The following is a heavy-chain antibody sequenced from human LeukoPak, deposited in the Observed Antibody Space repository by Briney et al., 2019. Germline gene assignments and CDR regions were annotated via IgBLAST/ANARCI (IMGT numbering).Heavy chain of an antibody. V-gene: IGHV3-15*01. J-gene: IGHJ4*02. CDR3: TTYSSGSCPF. CDR1: GITFSNSW. CDR2: INRSSNAETN. Sequence: GGSLRLSCAASGITFSNSWMTWVRQAPGKGLEWVGRINRSSNAETNDYGAHVKGIFTMSSDDSKNTLYLQMNSLKPGDTAVYYCTTYSSGSCPFWGQGTLVTVSS. D-gene: IGHD6-19*01.